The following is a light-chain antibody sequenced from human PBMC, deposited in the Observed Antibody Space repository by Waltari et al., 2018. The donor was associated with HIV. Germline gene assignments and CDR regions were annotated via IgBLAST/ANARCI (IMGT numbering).Light chain of an antibody. CDR1: PSISNW. V-gene: IGKV1D-12*01. CDR3: QQANSFLT. CDR2: AAS. J-gene: IGKJ4*01. Sequence: DIHLTQSPSSVSASVGDPVTITCRASPSISNWLAWYQQQPGKAPKLLIYAASTLQSGVPSRFSGRGSGTDFTLTITNLQPEDFATYYCQQANSFLTFGGGTKVEIK.